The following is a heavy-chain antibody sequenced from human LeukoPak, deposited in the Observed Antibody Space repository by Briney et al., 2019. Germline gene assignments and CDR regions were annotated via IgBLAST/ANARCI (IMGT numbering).Heavy chain of an antibody. J-gene: IGHJ4*02. CDR1: GYAFTSYY. V-gene: IGHV1-46*01. CDR3: ARGGGTAVADRKSKFDD. CDR2: INPSGGST. D-gene: IGHD6-19*01. Sequence: ASVKASCKASGYAFTSYYIHWVRQAPGQALEWMGIINPSGGSTSYAQKFQGRVTMTRDTSTSTVYMALSSLRSEDTAVYYCARGGGTAVADRKSKFDDWGQGTLVTVSS.